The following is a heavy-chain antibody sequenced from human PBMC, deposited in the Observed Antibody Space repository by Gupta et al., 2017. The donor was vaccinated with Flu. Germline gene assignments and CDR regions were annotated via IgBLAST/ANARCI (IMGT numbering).Heavy chain of an antibody. CDR2: FDPEDGET. Sequence: QVQLVQSGAEVKKPGASVKVSCKVSGYTLTELSMHWVRQAPGKGLEWLGGFDPEDGETIYAQKFQGRVTMTEDKSTDTAYMELSSLRSEDTAVYYCATGLGGLPYYDILTGQHPPYYYYGMDVWGQGTTVTVSS. CDR1: GYTLTELS. J-gene: IGHJ6*02. D-gene: IGHD3-9*01. V-gene: IGHV1-24*01. CDR3: ATGLGGLPYYDILTGQHPPYYYYGMDV.